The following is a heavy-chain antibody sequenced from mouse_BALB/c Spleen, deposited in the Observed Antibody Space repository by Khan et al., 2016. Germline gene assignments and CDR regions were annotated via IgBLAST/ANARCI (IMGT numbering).Heavy chain of an antibody. CDR1: GYAFSNCC. Sequence: QVQLQQSGAELVRPGSSVKISCKASGYAFSNCCMNWVKQRPGQGLEWIGQIYPGDGDTNYNGKFKGKATLTADKSSSTAYMQLSSLTSEDSAVYDCAKLIGTREAMDYWGQGTSVTVSS. CDR2: IYPGDGDT. D-gene: IGHD4-1*01. V-gene: IGHV1-80*01. CDR3: AKLIGTREAMDY. J-gene: IGHJ4*01.